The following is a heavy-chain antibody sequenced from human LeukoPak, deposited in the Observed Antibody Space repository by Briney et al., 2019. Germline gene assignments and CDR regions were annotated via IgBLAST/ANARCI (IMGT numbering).Heavy chain of an antibody. Sequence: SVRVSCKASGGTFSSYAISWVRQAPGQGLEWMGGIIPIFGTANYAQKFQGRVTITADESTSTAYMELSSLRSEDTAVYYCARTEGYCSGGSCWFDPWGQGTLVTVSS. D-gene: IGHD2-15*01. CDR1: GGTFSSYA. CDR2: IIPIFGTA. V-gene: IGHV1-69*13. CDR3: ARTEGYCSGGSCWFDP. J-gene: IGHJ5*02.